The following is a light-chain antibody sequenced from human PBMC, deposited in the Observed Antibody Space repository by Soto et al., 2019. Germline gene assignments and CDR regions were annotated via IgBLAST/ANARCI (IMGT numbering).Light chain of an antibody. CDR1: HSVSSIY. CDR3: HQYGSSPKT. V-gene: IGKV3-20*01. Sequence: EIVLTQAPGTLSFSPGERATLSCSASHSVSSIYLAWYHQKPGQAPRLLIYGASRRATGIPDRFSGRGSGTDVTVTISRLETEALAVYYCHQYGSSPKTLGQGTKVEIK. CDR2: GAS. J-gene: IGKJ1*01.